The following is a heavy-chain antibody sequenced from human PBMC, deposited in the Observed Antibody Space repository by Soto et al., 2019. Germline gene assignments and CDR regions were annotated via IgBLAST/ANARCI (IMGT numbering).Heavy chain of an antibody. D-gene: IGHD3-16*01. CDR1: GYIFVNSG. CDR3: AMVDNYVTPTPQDV. V-gene: IGHV1-18*01. CDR2: ISPYTGNT. Sequence: QVQLVQSGDAVQKPGASVQVSCKASGYIFVNSGIACVRQAPGQGLEWMGWISPYTGNTHSASKVQGRLTMTTDTSTSTADMDLGSLTSDDTAVYYCAMVDNYVTPTPQDVLGPGTTGTVSS. J-gene: IGHJ6*02.